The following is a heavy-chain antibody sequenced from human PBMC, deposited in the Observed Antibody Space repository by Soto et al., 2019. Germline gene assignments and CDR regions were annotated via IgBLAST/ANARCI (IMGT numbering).Heavy chain of an antibody. V-gene: IGHV3-7*05. CDR3: ARVGYCSGGSCYNGNYYYGMDV. D-gene: IGHD2-15*01. J-gene: IGHJ6*02. Sequence: GGSLRLSCAASGFTFSSYWMSWVRQAPGKGLEWVANIKQDGSEKYYVDSVKGRFTISRDNAKNSLYLQMNSLRAEDTAVYYCARVGYCSGGSCYNGNYYYGMDVWGQGTTVTVSS. CDR2: IKQDGSEK. CDR1: GFTFSSYW.